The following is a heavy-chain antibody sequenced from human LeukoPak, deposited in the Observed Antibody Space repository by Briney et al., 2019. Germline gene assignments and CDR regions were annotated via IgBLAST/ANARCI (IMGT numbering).Heavy chain of an antibody. D-gene: IGHD3-3*01. CDR3: ARSTIFGVVSRGGGAFDI. V-gene: IGHV1-2*02. CDR2: INPNSGGT. J-gene: IGHJ3*02. CDR1: GYTFTGYY. Sequence: GASVKVSCKASGYTFTGYYMHWVRQAPGQGLEGMGLINPNSGGTNYAQKFQGRVTMTRDTSISTAYKELSRLRSDDTAVYYCARSTIFGVVSRGGGAFDIWGQGTMITVSS.